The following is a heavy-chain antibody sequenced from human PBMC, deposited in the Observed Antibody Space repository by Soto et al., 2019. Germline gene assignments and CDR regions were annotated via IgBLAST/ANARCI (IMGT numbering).Heavy chain of an antibody. J-gene: IGHJ6*02. V-gene: IGHV1-18*04. Sequence: ASVKVSCKASGYTFTSYGISWVRQAPGQGLEWMGWISAYNGNTNYAQKLQGRVTMTTDTSTSTAYMELRSLRSDDTAVYYCAREIRIAARPNYYYGMDVWGQGTTVTV. D-gene: IGHD6-6*01. CDR1: GYTFTSYG. CDR2: ISAYNGNT. CDR3: AREIRIAARPNYYYGMDV.